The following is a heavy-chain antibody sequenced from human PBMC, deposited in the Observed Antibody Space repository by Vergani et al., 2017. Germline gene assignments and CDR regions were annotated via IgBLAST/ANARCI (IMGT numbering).Heavy chain of an antibody. J-gene: IGHJ6*02. D-gene: IGHD2-21*01. CDR2: IKSTFDRGTT. CDR3: TTDPRYCGDGSCYWLRDHHYYGMDV. Sequence: EVQLVESGGGIVKPGGSLRLSCVASGFSFRNAWMNWVRRTPGKGLEWVGRIKSTFDRGTTDYAAAVKGRFTLSRDDSKNRLFLQMNGLKTEDIGVYYCTTDPRYCGDGSCYWLRDHHYYGMDVWGQGTTVTVSS. CDR1: GFSFRNAW. V-gene: IGHV3-15*07.